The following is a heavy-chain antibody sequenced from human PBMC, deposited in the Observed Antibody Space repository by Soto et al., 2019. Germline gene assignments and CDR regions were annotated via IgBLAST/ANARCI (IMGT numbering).Heavy chain of an antibody. CDR1: GGSIGSSSYY. CDR2: IYYSGST. V-gene: IGHV4-39*01. D-gene: IGHD6-6*01. CDR3: ARPRSYSSSSGEYGMDV. J-gene: IGHJ6*02. Sequence: PSETLSLTCTVSGGSIGSSSYYWGWIRQPPGKGLEWIGSIYYSGSTYYNPSLKSRVTISVDTSKNQFSLKLSSVTAADTAVYYCARPRSYSSSSGEYGMDVWGQGTTVTVSS.